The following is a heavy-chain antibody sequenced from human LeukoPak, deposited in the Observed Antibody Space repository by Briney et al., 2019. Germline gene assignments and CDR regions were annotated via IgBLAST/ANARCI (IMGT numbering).Heavy chain of an antibody. Sequence: GGSLRLSCAASGFTFSDYYMSWIRQAPGKGLEWVSYISSSSSYTNYADSVKDRFTISRDNAKNSLYLQMNSLRAEDTAVYYCARCERDYNNWFDPWGQGTLVTVSS. CDR3: ARCERDYNNWFDP. V-gene: IGHV3-11*06. CDR1: GFTFSDYY. D-gene: IGHD4-11*01. J-gene: IGHJ5*02. CDR2: ISSSSSYT.